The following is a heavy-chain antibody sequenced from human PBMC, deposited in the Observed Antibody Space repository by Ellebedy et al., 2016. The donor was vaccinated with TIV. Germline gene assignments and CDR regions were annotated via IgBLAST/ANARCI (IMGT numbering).Heavy chain of an antibody. CDR3: ARLAEPWLVNYYYYGMDV. Sequence: AASVKVSCKASGYTFTSYGISWVRHAPGQGLEWMGWISAYNGNTNYAKKLQGRVTMTTDTSTSTAYLELRSLRSDDTAVYYWARLAEPWLVNYYYYGMDVWGQGTTVTVSS. V-gene: IGHV1-18*04. CDR1: GYTFTSYG. J-gene: IGHJ6*02. CDR2: ISAYNGNT. D-gene: IGHD6-19*01.